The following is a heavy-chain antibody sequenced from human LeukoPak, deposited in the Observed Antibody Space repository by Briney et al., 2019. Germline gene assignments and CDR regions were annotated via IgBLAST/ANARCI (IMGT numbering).Heavy chain of an antibody. V-gene: IGHV4-31*03. D-gene: IGHD3-22*01. Sequence: SETLSLTCTVSGCSISSGGYYWSWIRQHPGKGLEWIGYIYYSGSTYYNPSLKSRVTISVDTSKNQFSLKLSSVTAADTAVYYCARALGIHQSSGYYDYWGQGTLVTVSS. CDR3: ARALGIHQSSGYYDY. CDR2: IYYSGST. J-gene: IGHJ4*02. CDR1: GCSISSGGYY.